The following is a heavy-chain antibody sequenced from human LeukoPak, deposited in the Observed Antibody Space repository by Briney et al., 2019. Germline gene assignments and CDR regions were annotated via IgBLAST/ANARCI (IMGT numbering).Heavy chain of an antibody. CDR2: ISGSGGST. Sequence: PGGSLRLSCAASGFTFSGYAMTWVRQAPGKGLEWVSAISGSGGSTYYADSVKGRFTISRDNSKNTLYLQMNSLRAEDMAVYYCAKDREYTVYDSPLDYWGQGTLVTVSS. CDR1: GFTFSGYA. J-gene: IGHJ4*02. D-gene: IGHD5/OR15-5a*01. CDR3: AKDREYTVYDSPLDY. V-gene: IGHV3-23*01.